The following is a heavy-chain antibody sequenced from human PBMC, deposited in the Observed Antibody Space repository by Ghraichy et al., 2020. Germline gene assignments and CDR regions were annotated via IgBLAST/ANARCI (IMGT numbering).Heavy chain of an antibody. CDR2: IYYSGST. Sequence: SETLSLTCTVSGGSISSYYWSWIRQPPGKGLEWIGYIYYSGSTNYNPSLKSRVTLSVDTSKNQFSLKLSSVTAADTAVYYCARSITMVRGAPYYYYGMDVWGQGTMVTVSS. V-gene: IGHV4-59*01. CDR1: GGSISSYY. D-gene: IGHD3-10*01. J-gene: IGHJ6*02. CDR3: ARSITMVRGAPYYYYGMDV.